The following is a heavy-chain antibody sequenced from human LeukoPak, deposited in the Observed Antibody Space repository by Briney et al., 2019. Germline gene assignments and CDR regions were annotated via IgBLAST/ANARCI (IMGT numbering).Heavy chain of an antibody. CDR2: ISGSSYHI. CDR1: GFTFSTCS. V-gene: IGHV3-21*04. D-gene: IGHD3-22*01. CDR3: ARSSSSGYYYGVVLDY. Sequence: GGSLRLSCAASGFTFSTCSMKWVRQAPGKALEWVSSISGSSYHIYYADSVKGRFTISRDNFKNTLYLQMNSLRAEDTAVYYCARSSSSGYYYGVVLDYWGQGTLVTVSS. J-gene: IGHJ4*02.